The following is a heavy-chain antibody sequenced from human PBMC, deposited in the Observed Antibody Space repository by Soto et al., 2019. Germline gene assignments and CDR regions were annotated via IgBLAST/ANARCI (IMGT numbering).Heavy chain of an antibody. CDR1: GFTFATYA. V-gene: IGHV3-23*01. Sequence: GGSLRLSCAASGFTFATYAVNWVSQAPGKGLEWVSGISGSGGSTYYTDSVKGRFTISRDNSKNTLYLQMNSLRADDTAVYYCAKDRSVDTRDWFDPWGQGTLVTVSS. D-gene: IGHD5-18*01. J-gene: IGHJ5*02. CDR3: AKDRSVDTRDWFDP. CDR2: ISGSGGST.